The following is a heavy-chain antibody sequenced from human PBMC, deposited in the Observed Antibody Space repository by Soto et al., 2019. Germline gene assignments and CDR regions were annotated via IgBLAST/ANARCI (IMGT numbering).Heavy chain of an antibody. CDR2: ISSSSSYI. Sequence: GGSLRLSFAASGFTFSSYSMNWFRQAPGKGLEWVSSISSSSSYIYYADSVKGRFTISRDNAKNSLYLQMNSLRAEDTAVYYCVKIAVDGNNWFDPWGQGTLFSVSS. J-gene: IGHJ5*02. CDR3: VKIAVDGNNWFDP. V-gene: IGHV3-21*01. CDR1: GFTFSSYS. D-gene: IGHD6-19*01.